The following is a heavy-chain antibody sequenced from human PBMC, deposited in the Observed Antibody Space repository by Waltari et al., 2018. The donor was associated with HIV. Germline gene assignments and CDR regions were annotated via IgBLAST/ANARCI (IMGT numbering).Heavy chain of an antibody. CDR1: GFIFTNFY. CDR3: ARGPFVGNYANY. Sequence: VQLIQSGAEVKKPGASMKLSCKTSGFIFTNFYLHWVRQAPGGRLECMGRFTTRRPSTISAHIFQDRLMMTGDRTSDTAYLELTSHTPGDTGIYFCARGPFVGNYANYWGQGTLVTV. CDR2: FTTRRPST. J-gene: IGHJ4*02. D-gene: IGHD4-4*01. V-gene: IGHV1-2*05.